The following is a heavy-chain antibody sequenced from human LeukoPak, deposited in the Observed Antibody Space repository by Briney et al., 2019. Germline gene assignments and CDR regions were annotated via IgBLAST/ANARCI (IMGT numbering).Heavy chain of an antibody. CDR1: GFTFHDYD. D-gene: IGHD3-10*01. CDR2: INWNGDRT. CDR3: ARRDYYGSGSPDF. V-gene: IGHV3-20*04. Sequence: PGGSLRLSCAASGFTFHDYDMSWVRQSPGKGLEWASGINWNGDRTGYADSVKGRFTISRDNAKKSLYLQMNSLRAEDTALYYCARRDYYGSGSPDFWGQGTLVTVSS. J-gene: IGHJ4*02.